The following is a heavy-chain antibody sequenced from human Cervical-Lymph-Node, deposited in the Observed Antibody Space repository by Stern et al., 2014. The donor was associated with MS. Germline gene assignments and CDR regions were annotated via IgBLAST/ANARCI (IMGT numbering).Heavy chain of an antibody. CDR1: GYSFTIYY. CDR2: IYPYDSDT. J-gene: IGHJ4*02. V-gene: IGHV5-51*01. Sequence: VQLVQSGAGVKKPGESLKISCKLSGYSFTIYYIAWVRQIPGKGLEWMGVIYPYDSDTTYSPSFQGKVTISADKSITTAYLQWSSLRASDTAMYYCARHVQGFDYWGQGTLVTVSS. CDR3: ARHVQGFDY.